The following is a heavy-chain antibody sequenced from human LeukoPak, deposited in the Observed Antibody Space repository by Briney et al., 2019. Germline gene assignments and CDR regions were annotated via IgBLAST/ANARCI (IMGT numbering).Heavy chain of an antibody. V-gene: IGHV1-2*02. Sequence: ASVKVSCKASGYTFTGYNMHWVRQAPGQGLEGMGWINPNNGGTIYAQKFQGRVTMTEDTSTDTAYMELSSLRSEDTAVYYCATVFYYDSSGYYGWGQGTLVTVSS. CDR3: ATVFYYDSSGYYG. CDR2: INPNNGGT. CDR1: GYTFTGYN. D-gene: IGHD3-22*01. J-gene: IGHJ4*02.